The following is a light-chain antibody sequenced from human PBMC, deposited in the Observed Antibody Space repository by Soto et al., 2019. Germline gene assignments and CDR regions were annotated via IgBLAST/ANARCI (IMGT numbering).Light chain of an antibody. CDR2: VDSDGSH. Sequence: QLVLTQSPSASASLGASVKLTCTLDSGHSTYAIAWHQQQPQRSPRYLMKVDSDGSHTKVDGIPDRFSGSSSGAERYLTISSLQSEDEADYYCQTWGTGIWVFGGGTKVTVL. CDR3: QTWGTGIWV. CDR1: SGHSTYA. V-gene: IGLV4-69*01. J-gene: IGLJ3*02.